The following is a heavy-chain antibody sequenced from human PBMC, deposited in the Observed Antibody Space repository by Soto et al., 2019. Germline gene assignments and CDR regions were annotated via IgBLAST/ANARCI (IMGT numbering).Heavy chain of an antibody. D-gene: IGHD1-1*01. CDR2: IYTSGST. Sequence: TSETLSLTCTVSGGSISSYYWSWIRQPAGKGLEWIGRIYTSGSTNYNPSLKSRVTMSVDTSKNQFSLKLSSVTAADTAVYYCARDLSWNDGMDWFDPWGQGTLVTVS. J-gene: IGHJ5*02. CDR3: ARDLSWNDGMDWFDP. CDR1: GGSISSYY. V-gene: IGHV4-4*07.